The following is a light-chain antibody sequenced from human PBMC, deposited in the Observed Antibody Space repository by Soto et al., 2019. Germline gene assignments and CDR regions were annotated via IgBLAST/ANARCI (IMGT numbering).Light chain of an antibody. Sequence: IVLTQYPATLSLSPGERATLSCRASQSVSSYLAWYQQKPGQAPRLLIYGANTRVTGVPDRFSGSGSGTEFTLTISSLQPEDSAVYYCQQYNNWPPITFGQGTRLEIK. CDR2: GAN. J-gene: IGKJ5*01. CDR3: QQYNNWPPIT. V-gene: IGKV3-15*01. CDR1: QSVSSY.